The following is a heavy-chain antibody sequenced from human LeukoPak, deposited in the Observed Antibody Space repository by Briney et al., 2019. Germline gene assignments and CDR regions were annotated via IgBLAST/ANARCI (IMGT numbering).Heavy chain of an antibody. CDR3: ATTMITGPFNF. Sequence: GGSLRLSCAASGFSVRTNYMSWIRQVPGKGLEWVSFVSPSGGIIDYADSVKGRFIISRDNAKNSVDLQMNSLRAEDTAVYYCATTMITGPFNFWGQGTLVSVSS. V-gene: IGHV3-11*01. D-gene: IGHD3-22*01. CDR1: GFSVRTNY. CDR2: VSPSGGII. J-gene: IGHJ4*02.